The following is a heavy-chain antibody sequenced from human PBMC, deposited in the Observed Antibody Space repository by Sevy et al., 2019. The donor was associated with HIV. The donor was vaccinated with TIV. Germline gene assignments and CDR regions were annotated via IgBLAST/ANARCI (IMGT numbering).Heavy chain of an antibody. CDR3: ARDRLQGTIAVAGPLDY. CDR2: ISSSSSTI. CDR1: GFTFSSYS. D-gene: IGHD6-19*01. J-gene: IGHJ4*02. Sequence: GGSLRLSCAASGFTFSSYSMNWVRQAPGKGLEWVSYISSSSSTIYYADSVKGRFTISRDNAKNSLYLQMNSLRDEDTAVYYCARDRLQGTIAVAGPLDYWCQGTLVTVSS. V-gene: IGHV3-48*02.